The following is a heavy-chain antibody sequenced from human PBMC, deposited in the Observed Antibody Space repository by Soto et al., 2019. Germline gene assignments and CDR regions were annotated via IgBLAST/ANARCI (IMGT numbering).Heavy chain of an antibody. CDR2: NIPIFDTA. J-gene: IGHJ6*02. Sequence: SVKVSCKASGGTLSSYAGSWVRQAPGQGLERMGGNIPIFDTANYAQKFQGRVTITADESTSTAYMELSSLRSEDTAVYYCAILLTNIVVVPASGKNYGMDVWGQGTTLTVSS. CDR1: GGTLSSYA. V-gene: IGHV1-69*13. D-gene: IGHD2-2*01. CDR3: AILLTNIVVVPASGKNYGMDV.